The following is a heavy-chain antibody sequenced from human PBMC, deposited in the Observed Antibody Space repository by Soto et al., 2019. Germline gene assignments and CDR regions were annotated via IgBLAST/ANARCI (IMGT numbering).Heavy chain of an antibody. D-gene: IGHD2-15*01. J-gene: IGHJ4*02. CDR2: IVGSGDST. CDR3: AKCIRVVTAKYYFHY. V-gene: IGHV3-23*01. Sequence: AGSLRLSCAASGFTFSSYVMTWVRQAPGKGLEWVSVIVGSGDSTYYADSVKGRFTISRDNSKNTLYLQMNSLRAEDTAVYYCAKCIRVVTAKYYFHYWGQGTLVTVSS. CDR1: GFTFSSYV.